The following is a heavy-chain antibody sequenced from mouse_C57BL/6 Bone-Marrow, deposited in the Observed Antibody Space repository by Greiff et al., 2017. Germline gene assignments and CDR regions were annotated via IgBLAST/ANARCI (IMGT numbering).Heavy chain of an antibody. CDR3: SSVDGNYFDF. CDR1: GYTFTSYD. J-gene: IGHJ2*01. D-gene: IGHD2-3*01. Sequence: VQLQQSGPELVKPGASVKLSCKASGYTFTSYDINWVKQRPGQGLEWIGWIYPEIGDTEYASKFQGKATISSDTSSNTAYLQLSSLTSEDTAVYYCSSVDGNYFDFGGQGTPLTVAA. CDR2: IYPEIGDT. V-gene: IGHV14-4*01.